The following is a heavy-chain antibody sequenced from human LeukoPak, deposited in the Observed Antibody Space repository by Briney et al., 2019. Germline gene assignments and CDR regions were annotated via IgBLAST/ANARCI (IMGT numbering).Heavy chain of an antibody. CDR1: GFTFSSYA. CDR2: ISGSGGST. J-gene: IGHJ4*02. D-gene: IGHD6-13*01. Sequence: GRSLRLSCAASGFTFSSYAMSWVRQAPGKGLEWVSAISGSGGSTYYADSVKGRFTISRDNSKNTLYLQMNSLRAEDTAVYYCAKGAVYSWYWYYFDYWGQGTLVTVSS. CDR3: AKGAVYSWYWYYFDY. V-gene: IGHV3-23*01.